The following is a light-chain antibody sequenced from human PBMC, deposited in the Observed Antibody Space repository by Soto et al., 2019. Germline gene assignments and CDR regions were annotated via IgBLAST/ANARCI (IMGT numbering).Light chain of an antibody. CDR2: TNN. CDR3: AARDGSLNEL. J-gene: IGLJ2*01. CDR1: SSNIGSNT. Sequence: QSVLTQPPSASGTPGQWVTISCSGSSSNIGSNTVNWYQQLPGTAPTILIYTNNQRPSGVPGRCSGSNSGTSASLATSGLAYEEEDYYYCAARDGSLNELFGGGTKLTVL. V-gene: IGLV1-44*01.